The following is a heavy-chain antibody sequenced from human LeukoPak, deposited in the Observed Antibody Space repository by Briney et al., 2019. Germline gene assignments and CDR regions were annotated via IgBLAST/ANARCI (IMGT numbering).Heavy chain of an antibody. D-gene: IGHD3-22*01. J-gene: IGHJ4*02. V-gene: IGHV3-15*07. Sequence: GGSLRLSCAASGFTFINTWMNWVRQAPGKGLEWVGRIKSEIDGGATDYAAPVQGRFTISRDDSQATLYLQMNSLRAEDTAVYYCATPLDYYDSSGYHQGGDWGQGTLVTVSS. CDR2: IKSEIDGGAT. CDR3: ATPLDYYDSSGYHQGGD. CDR1: GFTFINTW.